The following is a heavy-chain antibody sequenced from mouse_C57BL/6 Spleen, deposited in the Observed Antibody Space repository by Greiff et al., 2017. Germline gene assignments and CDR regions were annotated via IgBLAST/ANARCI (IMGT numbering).Heavy chain of an antibody. CDR2: IHPNSGST. CDR3: ARLNYDYDRGYFDV. V-gene: IGHV1-64*01. Sequence: QVQLQQPEAELVKPGASVKLSCKASGYTFTSYWMHWVKQRPGQGLEWIGMIHPNSGSTNYNEKFKSKATLTVDKSSSTAYMQLSSLTSEDSAVYYCARLNYDYDRGYFDVWGTGTTVTVSS. CDR1: GYTFTSYW. J-gene: IGHJ1*03. D-gene: IGHD2-4*01.